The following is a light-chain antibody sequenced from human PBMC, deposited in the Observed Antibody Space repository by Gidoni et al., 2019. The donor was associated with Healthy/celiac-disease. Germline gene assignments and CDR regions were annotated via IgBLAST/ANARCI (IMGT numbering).Light chain of an antibody. Sequence: DIQLTQSPSFLSASVGDRVTITCRASQGMSSYLAWYQQKPGKDPKLLIYAASTLQSGVPSRFSGSGSGTEFTLTISSLQPEDFATYFCQQLNSYPLTFGGGTKVEIK. CDR2: AAS. V-gene: IGKV1-9*01. CDR1: QGMSSY. CDR3: QQLNSYPLT. J-gene: IGKJ4*01.